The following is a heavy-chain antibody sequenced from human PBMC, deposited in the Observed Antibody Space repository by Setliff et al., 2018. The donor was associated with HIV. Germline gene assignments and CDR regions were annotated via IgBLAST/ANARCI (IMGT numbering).Heavy chain of an antibody. CDR3: ARRRGQKATGWYYFDF. J-gene: IGHJ4*02. D-gene: IGHD6-19*01. CDR2: IYHSGNT. V-gene: IGHV4-39*01. Sequence: PSETLSLTCSVSGGPITSNTYFWDWIRQAPGKGLEWIGSIYHSGNTYYNPSLKSRVSISVDTSKRQFSLKLTSETAGDSALYYCARRRGQKATGWYYFDFWGQGALVTV. CDR1: GGPITSNTYF.